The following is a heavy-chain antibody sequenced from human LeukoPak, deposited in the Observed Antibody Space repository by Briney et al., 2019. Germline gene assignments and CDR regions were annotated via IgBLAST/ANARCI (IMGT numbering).Heavy chain of an antibody. Sequence: SVKVSCKASGGAFSSYAISWVRQAPGQGLEWMGGIIPIFGTANYAQKFQGRVTITADESTSTAYMELSSLRSEDTAVYYCARSWNGPLYYYGMDVWGQGTTVTVSS. V-gene: IGHV1-69*01. J-gene: IGHJ6*02. CDR1: GGAFSSYA. D-gene: IGHD1-1*01. CDR3: ARSWNGPLYYYGMDV. CDR2: IIPIFGTA.